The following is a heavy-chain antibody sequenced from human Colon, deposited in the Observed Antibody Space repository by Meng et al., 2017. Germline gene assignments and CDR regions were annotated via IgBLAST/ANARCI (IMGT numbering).Heavy chain of an antibody. J-gene: IGHJ4*02. V-gene: IGHV3-7*01. CDR3: VRGGGTGAF. CDR1: GFSFSTTW. CDR2: IKQDGSDK. Sequence: GESLKISCAASGFSFSTTWMSWVRQAPGKGLEWVANIKQDGSDKNYVDSVKGRFTMSRDNAKNSLYLQMNSLRAEDTAAYYCVRGGGTGAFWGQGTRVTVSS. D-gene: IGHD2-15*01.